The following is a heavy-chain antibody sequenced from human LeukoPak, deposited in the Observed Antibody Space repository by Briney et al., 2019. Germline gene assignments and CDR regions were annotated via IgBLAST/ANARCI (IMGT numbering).Heavy chain of an antibody. V-gene: IGHV3-53*04. J-gene: IGHJ4*02. Sequence: GGSLRLFCAASGFTVSSNYMSWVRQAPGKGLEWVSVIYSGGSTYYADSVKGRFTISRHNSKNTLYLQMNSLRAEDTAVYYCAIARIAVAGPLNDYWGQGTLVTVSA. CDR2: IYSGGST. CDR3: AIARIAVAGPLNDY. CDR1: GFTVSSNY. D-gene: IGHD6-19*01.